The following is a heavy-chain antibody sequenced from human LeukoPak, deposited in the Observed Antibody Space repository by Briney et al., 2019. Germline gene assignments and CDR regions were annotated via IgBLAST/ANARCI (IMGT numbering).Heavy chain of an antibody. CDR3: ARGLGGYTSSQAY. CDR2: ISSDSTYI. J-gene: IGHJ4*02. Sequence: PGGSLRLSCAASGFSFSSYSMNWVRQAPGKGLEWVSSISSDSTYIYYADSVRGRFTISRDNAKNTLYLQMNSLRAEDTAVYYCARGLGGYTSSQAYWGQGTLVTVSS. D-gene: IGHD6-13*01. CDR1: GFSFSSYS. V-gene: IGHV3-21*01.